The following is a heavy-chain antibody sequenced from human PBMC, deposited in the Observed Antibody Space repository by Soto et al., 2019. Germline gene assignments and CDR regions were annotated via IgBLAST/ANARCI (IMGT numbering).Heavy chain of an antibody. CDR2: ISIYNDST. D-gene: IGHD3-10*01. V-gene: IGHV1-18*04. CDR1: GFTFTSYG. J-gene: IGHJ6*02. CDR3: ARETYYFGSGTYDDGMDV. Sequence: ASVKVSCKASGFTFTSYGISWVRQAPGQGLEWMAWISIYNDSTKYAQKFQGRITMTTDTSTSTAYMELRSLRSDDTAVYYCARETYYFGSGTYDDGMDVWGQGTTVTVSS.